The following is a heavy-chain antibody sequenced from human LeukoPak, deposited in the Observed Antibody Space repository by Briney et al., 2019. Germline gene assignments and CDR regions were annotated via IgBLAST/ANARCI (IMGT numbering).Heavy chain of an antibody. CDR3: ARGGTFWDS. Sequence: PSETLPLTCTVSGGSIRTTSYYWGWIHQSPGREPEWIGTIYFSGSTYYNPSLESRVTISVDTSNNQFSLKLNSVTAADTAVYYCARGGTFWDSWGQGTLVTVSS. V-gene: IGHV4-39*07. J-gene: IGHJ4*02. D-gene: IGHD3-3*01. CDR2: IYFSGST. CDR1: GGSIRTTSYY.